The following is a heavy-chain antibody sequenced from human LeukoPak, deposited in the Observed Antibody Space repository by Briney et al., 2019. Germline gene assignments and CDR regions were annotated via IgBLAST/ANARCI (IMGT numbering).Heavy chain of an antibody. CDR2: INPNSGDT. CDR3: ARWGHSINAFDI. J-gene: IGHJ3*02. Sequence: ASVKVSCKASGYTFTDYYMHWVRQAPGQGLERMGWINPNSGDTNYAQKFQGRVTMTRDTSISTASMELSRLRSDDTAVYYCARWGHSINAFDIWGQGTMVTVSS. CDR1: GYTFTDYY. V-gene: IGHV1-2*02. D-gene: IGHD5-24*01.